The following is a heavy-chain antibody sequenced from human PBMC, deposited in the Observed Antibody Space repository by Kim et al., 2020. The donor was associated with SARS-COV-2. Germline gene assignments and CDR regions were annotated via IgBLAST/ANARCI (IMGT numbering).Heavy chain of an antibody. CDR1: GYPFMSYG. CDR3: ERDSEGGYSEPENWFDP. V-gene: IGHV1-18*01. Sequence: ASVKVSCKTSGYPFMSYGIHWVRQAPGQGLEWMGWINTYTGDANYVQKFQGRVTMTTDTSTSTAFVEVRRLTPDDTAVYNCERDSEGGYSEPENWFDPWG. D-gene: IGHD5-12*01. CDR2: INTYTGDA. J-gene: IGHJ5*02.